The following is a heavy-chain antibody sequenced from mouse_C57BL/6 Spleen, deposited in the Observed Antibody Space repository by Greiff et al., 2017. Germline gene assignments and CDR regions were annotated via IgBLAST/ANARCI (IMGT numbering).Heavy chain of an antibody. CDR3: ARHNYYDYDGFDY. CDR2: IHPSDSYT. J-gene: IGHJ3*01. D-gene: IGHD2-4*01. V-gene: IGHV1-50*01. Sequence: QVQLQQSGAELVKPGASVKLSCKASGYTFTSYWMQWVKQRPGQGLEWIGEIHPSDSYTNYNQKFKGKATLTVDTSSSTAYMQLSSLTSEDSAVYYCARHNYYDYDGFDYWGQGTLVTVSA. CDR1: GYTFTSYW.